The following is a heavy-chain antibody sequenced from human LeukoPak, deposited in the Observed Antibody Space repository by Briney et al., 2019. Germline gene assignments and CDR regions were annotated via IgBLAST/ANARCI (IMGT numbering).Heavy chain of an antibody. Sequence: PSETLSLTCTVSGGSISSGSYYWSWIRQPAGKGLGWIGRIYTSGSTNYNPSLKSRVTISVDTSKNQFSLKLSSVTAADTAVYYCARGGLFVDYWGQGTLVTVSS. V-gene: IGHV4-61*02. J-gene: IGHJ4*02. CDR1: GGSISSGSYY. CDR3: ARGGLFVDY. CDR2: IYTSGST.